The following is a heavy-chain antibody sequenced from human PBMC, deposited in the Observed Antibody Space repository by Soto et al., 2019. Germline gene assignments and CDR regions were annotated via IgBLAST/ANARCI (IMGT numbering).Heavy chain of an antibody. J-gene: IGHJ4*02. Sequence: PSETLSLTCTVSGGSLSISTYYWGWIRQPPGKGLEWIGSIYYSGGTYYNPSLKSRVTMSVDTSKNQFSLQLISVTAADTAVYYCARPISSWPPALAYWGQEFRVTVSS. CDR3: ARPISSWPPALAY. CDR2: IYYSGGT. CDR1: GGSLSISTYY. V-gene: IGHV4-39*01. D-gene: IGHD6-13*01.